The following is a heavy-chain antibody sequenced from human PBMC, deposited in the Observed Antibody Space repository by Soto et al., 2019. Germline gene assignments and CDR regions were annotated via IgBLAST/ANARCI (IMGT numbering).Heavy chain of an antibody. CDR3: AKVQEFCGFNCYIVDS. CDR2: ISSSGGRT. J-gene: IGHJ4*02. V-gene: IGHV3-23*01. Sequence: GGSLRLSCVASGFTFSNSAMSWVRHVPGKGLEWAAGISSSGGRTNYADSVKGRFTISRDNSKDTLYLQMNSLGAEDTALYYCAKVQEFCGFNCYIVDSWGQGVLVTVSS. D-gene: IGHD2-21*02. CDR1: GFTFSNSA.